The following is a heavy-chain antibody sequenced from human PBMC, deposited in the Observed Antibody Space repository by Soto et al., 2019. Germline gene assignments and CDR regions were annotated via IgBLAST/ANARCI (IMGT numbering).Heavy chain of an antibody. Sequence: SETLSLTCTVSGGSISSYYWSWIRQPPGKGLEWIGYIYYSGSTNYNPSLKSRVTISVDTSKNQFSLKLSSVTAADTAVYYCARQWSSSWFDYWGQGTLVTVSS. CDR1: GGSISSYY. D-gene: IGHD6-13*01. J-gene: IGHJ4*02. CDR2: IYYSGST. V-gene: IGHV4-59*08. CDR3: ARQWSSSWFDY.